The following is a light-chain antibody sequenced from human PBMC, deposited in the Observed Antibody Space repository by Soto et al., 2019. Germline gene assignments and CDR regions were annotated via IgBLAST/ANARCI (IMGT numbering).Light chain of an antibody. CDR1: QDISSW. J-gene: IGKJ4*01. Sequence: DLQMTQSPSSVSASVGDRVTITCRASQDISSWLAWYQQKPGKAPKLLIYAASSLQSGVPSRFSGRGSETDFTLTISSLQPEDFATYYCQQANSFPFTFGGGTKVEIK. CDR2: AAS. V-gene: IGKV1D-12*01. CDR3: QQANSFPFT.